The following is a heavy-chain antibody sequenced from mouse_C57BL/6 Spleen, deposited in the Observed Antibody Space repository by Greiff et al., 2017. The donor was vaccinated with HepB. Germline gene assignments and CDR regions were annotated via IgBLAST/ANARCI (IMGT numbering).Heavy chain of an antibody. CDR3: ARQGYDY. Sequence: DVMLVESGGGLVQPGGSLKLSCAASGFTFSDYYMYWVRQTPEKRLEWVAYISNGGGSTYYPDTVKGRFTISRDNAKNTLYLQMSRLKSEDTAMYYCARQGYDYWGQGTTLTVSS. J-gene: IGHJ2*01. V-gene: IGHV5-12*01. CDR2: ISNGGGST. D-gene: IGHD2-2*01. CDR1: GFTFSDYY.